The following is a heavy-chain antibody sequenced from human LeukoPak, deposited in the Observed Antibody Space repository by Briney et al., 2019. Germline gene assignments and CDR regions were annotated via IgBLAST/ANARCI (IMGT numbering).Heavy chain of an antibody. CDR1: GFTFSSYS. CDR2: ISSSSSYI. Sequence: GGSLRLSCAASGFTFSSYSMNWVRQAPGKGLEWVSSISSSSSYIYYADSVKGRFTISRDNAKNSLYLQMNSLRAEGTAVYYCARTESGCSSTSCSTGYYYYYMDVWGKGTTVTVSS. V-gene: IGHV3-21*01. CDR3: ARTESGCSSTSCSTGYYYYYMDV. D-gene: IGHD2-2*01. J-gene: IGHJ6*03.